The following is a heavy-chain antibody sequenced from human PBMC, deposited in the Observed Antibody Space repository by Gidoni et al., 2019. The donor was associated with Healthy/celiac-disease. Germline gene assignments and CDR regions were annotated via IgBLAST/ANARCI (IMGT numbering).Heavy chain of an antibody. CDR2: IWYDGSNK. CDR1: GFTFSSYG. D-gene: IGHD1-26*01. Sequence: QVQLVESGGGVVQPGRSLRLSCAASGFTFSSYGMHWVRQAPGKGLEWVAVIWYDGSNKYYADSVKGRFTISRDNSKNTLYLQMNSLRAEDTAVYYCARVVSGSYGDIDYWGQGTLVTVSS. CDR3: ARVVSGSYGDIDY. J-gene: IGHJ4*02. V-gene: IGHV3-33*01.